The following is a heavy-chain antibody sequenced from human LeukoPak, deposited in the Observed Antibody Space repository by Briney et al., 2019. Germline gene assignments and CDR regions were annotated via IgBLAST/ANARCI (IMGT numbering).Heavy chain of an antibody. V-gene: IGHV4-39*07. D-gene: IGHD1-26*01. J-gene: IGHJ4*02. CDR1: GGSISSSSYY. CDR3: TRHSFSGSEYYFDY. Sequence: PSETLSLTCTVSGGSISSSSYYWGWIRQPPGKGLEWIGSIYYSGSTYYNPSLKSRVTISVDTSKNQFSLKLSSVTAADTAVYYCTRHSFSGSEYYFDYWGQGTLVTVSS. CDR2: IYYSGST.